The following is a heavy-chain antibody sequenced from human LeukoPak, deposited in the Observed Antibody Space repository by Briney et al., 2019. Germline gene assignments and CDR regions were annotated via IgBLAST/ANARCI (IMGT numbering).Heavy chain of an antibody. CDR2: ISYDGSNK. D-gene: IGHD3-16*01. CDR1: GFTFSSYA. CDR3: ARDHPLGPPFGAPDY. V-gene: IGHV3-30*04. Sequence: PGRSLRLSCAASGFTFSSYAMHWVRQAPGKGLEWVAVISYDGSNKYYADSVKGRFTISRDNSKNTLYLQMNSLRAEDTAVYYCARDHPLGPPFGAPDYWGQGTLVTVSS. J-gene: IGHJ4*02.